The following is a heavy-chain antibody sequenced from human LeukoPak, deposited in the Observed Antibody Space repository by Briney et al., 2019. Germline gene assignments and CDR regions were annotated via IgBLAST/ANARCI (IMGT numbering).Heavy chain of an antibody. J-gene: IGHJ6*03. CDR3: ARDRRGVNFYYYYMDV. CDR1: GFMFTGYW. CDR2: IKEDGSEK. Sequence: PGGSLRLSCEASGFMFTGYWMSWVRQAPGKGLEWVANIKEDGSEKYYVDSVKGRFTISRGNPKKLLYLQMNSLRAEDTAVYYCARDRRGVNFYYYYMDVWGKGTSVIVSS. D-gene: IGHD3-10*01. V-gene: IGHV3-7*01.